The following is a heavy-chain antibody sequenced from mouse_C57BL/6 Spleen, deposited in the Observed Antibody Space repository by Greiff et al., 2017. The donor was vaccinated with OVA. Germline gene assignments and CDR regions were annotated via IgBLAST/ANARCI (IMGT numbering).Heavy chain of an antibody. J-gene: IGHJ2*01. CDR3: TTGDYDGY. CDR1: GFNIKDDY. D-gene: IGHD2-4*01. V-gene: IGHV14-4*01. Sequence: EVHLVESGAELVRPGASVKLSCTASGFNIKDDYMHWVKQRPEQGLEWIGWIDPENGDTVYASKFQGKATKTADTSSNTAYLQLSSLTSEDTAVYYCTTGDYDGYWGQGTTLTVSS. CDR2: IDPENGDT.